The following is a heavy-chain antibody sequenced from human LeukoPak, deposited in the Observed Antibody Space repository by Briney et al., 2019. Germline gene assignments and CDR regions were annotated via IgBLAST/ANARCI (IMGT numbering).Heavy chain of an antibody. Sequence: ASVKVSCKASGYTFTGYYMHWVRQAPGQGLEWMGRINPNSGGTNYAQKFQGRVTMTRDTSISTAYMELSRLGSDDTAVYYCASSIAAPYYFDYWGQGTLVTVSS. V-gene: IGHV1-2*06. CDR2: INPNSGGT. J-gene: IGHJ4*02. D-gene: IGHD6-6*01. CDR3: ASSIAAPYYFDY. CDR1: GYTFTGYY.